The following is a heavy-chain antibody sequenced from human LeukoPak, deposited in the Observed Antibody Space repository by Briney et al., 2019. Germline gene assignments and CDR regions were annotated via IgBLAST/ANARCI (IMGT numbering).Heavy chain of an antibody. CDR2: ISWNSGSI. V-gene: IGHV3-9*01. CDR3: AKGVGATSGWFDP. CDR1: GFTFDDYA. D-gene: IGHD1-26*01. Sequence: PGGSLRLSCAASGFTFDDYAMHWVRQAPGKGLEWVSGISWNSGSIGYADSVKGRFTISRDNAKNSLYLQMNSLRAEDTALYYCAKGVGATSGWFDPWGQGTLVTVSS. J-gene: IGHJ5*02.